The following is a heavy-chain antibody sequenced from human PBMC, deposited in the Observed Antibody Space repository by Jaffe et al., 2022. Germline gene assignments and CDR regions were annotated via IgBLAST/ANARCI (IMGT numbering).Heavy chain of an antibody. J-gene: IGHJ4*02. V-gene: IGHV3-23*01. D-gene: IGHD2-2*01. Sequence: EVQLLESGGGLVQPGGSLRLSCAASGFTFSSYAMSWVRQAPGKGLEWVSAISGSGGSTYYADSVKGRFTISRDNSKNTLYLQMNSLRAEDTAVYYCARYQALSVAMRYYFDYWGQGTLVTVSS. CDR3: ARYQALSVAMRYYFDY. CDR2: ISGSGGST. CDR1: GFTFSSYA.